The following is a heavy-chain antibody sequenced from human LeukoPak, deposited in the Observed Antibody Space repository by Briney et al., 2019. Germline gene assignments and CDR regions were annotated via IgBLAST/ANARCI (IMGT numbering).Heavy chain of an antibody. V-gene: IGHV3-23*01. CDR1: GFTFSSFA. CDR2: VRGNGNST. D-gene: IGHD3-10*01. Sequence: GGSLRLSCAASGFTFSSFAMHWVRQAPGKGLEWVAVVRGNGNSTHYADSVKGRFTISRDNSKNTLYLQMNSLRDEDTAVYYCAKGFFGSGSFPHNFDYWGQGTLVTVSS. J-gene: IGHJ4*02. CDR3: AKGFFGSGSFPHNFDY.